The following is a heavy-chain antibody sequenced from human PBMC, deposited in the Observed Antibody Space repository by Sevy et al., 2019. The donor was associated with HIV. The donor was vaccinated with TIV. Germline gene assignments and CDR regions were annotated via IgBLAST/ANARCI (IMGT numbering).Heavy chain of an antibody. J-gene: IGHJ2*01. CDR1: GYSFTSYW. V-gene: IGHV5-51*01. CDR3: ARQRGYSGYDSYWYFDL. CDR2: IYPGDSDT. Sequence: GESLKISCKGSGYSFTSYWIGWVRQMPGKGLEWMGIIYPGDSDTRYSPSFQVQVTISADKSISPAYLQWSSLKASDTAMYYCARQRGYSGYDSYWYFDLWGRGTLVTVSS. D-gene: IGHD5-12*01.